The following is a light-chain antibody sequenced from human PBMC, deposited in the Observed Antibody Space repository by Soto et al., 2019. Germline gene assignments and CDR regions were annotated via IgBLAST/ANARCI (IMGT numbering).Light chain of an antibody. J-gene: IGLJ1*01. Sequence: QSALTQPPSVSGAPGQTVTISCTGTSTDFVTYYRVSWYQQPPGTAPKLIVYEASNRPSGVPDRFSGSKSGNTASLTISGLQAADYAYYCGSLDLSESGAVFGSGPKVTVL. CDR2: EAS. CDR3: SLDLSESGAV. CDR1: STDFVTYYR. V-gene: IGLV2-18*01.